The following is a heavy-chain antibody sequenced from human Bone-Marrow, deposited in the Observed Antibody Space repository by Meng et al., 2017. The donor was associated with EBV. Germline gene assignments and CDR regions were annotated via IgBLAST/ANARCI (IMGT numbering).Heavy chain of an antibody. V-gene: IGHV3-23*01. Sequence: EVQLLDSGGVLVQPGGSLSLSCAASGFTFTTYAMSWVRQAPGKGLEWVAAISGSGGTTYYADSVKGRFTISSDYSKNTLYLQMNSLRAEDTAVYYCAKDIGWFGDLLVGVNYFDYWGQGTLVTVAS. CDR2: ISGSGGTT. CDR3: AKDIGWFGDLLVGVNYFDY. J-gene: IGHJ4*02. D-gene: IGHD3-10*01. CDR1: GFTFTTYA.